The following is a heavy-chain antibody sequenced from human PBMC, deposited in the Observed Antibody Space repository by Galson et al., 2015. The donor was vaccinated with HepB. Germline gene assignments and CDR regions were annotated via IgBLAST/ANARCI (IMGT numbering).Heavy chain of an antibody. CDR1: GSTFTGYY. J-gene: IGHJ4*02. D-gene: IGHD2-2*01. CDR2: INPNSGGT. Sequence: SVKVSCKASGSTFTGYYMHWVRQAPGQGLEWMGWINPNSGGTNYAQKFQGRVTMTRDTSISTAYMELSRLRSDDTAVYYCARSNSCSSTSCYALIGYWGQGTLVTVSS. CDR3: ARSNSCSSTSCYALIGY. V-gene: IGHV1-2*02.